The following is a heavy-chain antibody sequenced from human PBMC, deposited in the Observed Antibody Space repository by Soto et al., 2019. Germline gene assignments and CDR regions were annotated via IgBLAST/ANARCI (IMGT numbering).Heavy chain of an antibody. V-gene: IGHV3-23*01. D-gene: IGHD6-19*01. CDR3: AKAVAGTPRGTFDI. CDR1: GFTFSSYG. CDR2: ISGSGGST. J-gene: IGHJ3*02. Sequence: GGSLRLSCAASGFTFSSYGMSWVRQAPGKGLEWVSGISGSGGSTFYADSVKGRFTISRDNSKNTLNLQMNSLRADDTAVYYCAKAVAGTPRGTFDIWGQGTMVTV.